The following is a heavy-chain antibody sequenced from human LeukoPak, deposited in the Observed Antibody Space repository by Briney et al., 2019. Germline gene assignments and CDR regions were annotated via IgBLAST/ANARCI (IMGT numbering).Heavy chain of an antibody. Sequence: PSETLSLTCTVSGGSISSYYWSWIRQPPGKGLEWIGYIYYSGSTNYNPSLKSRVTISVDTSKNQFSLKLSSVTAADTAVYYCAAAAAGTSYFYYYYMDVWGKGTTVTVSS. J-gene: IGHJ6*03. V-gene: IGHV4-59*01. CDR1: GGSISSYY. D-gene: IGHD6-13*01. CDR3: AAAAAGTSYFYYYYMDV. CDR2: IYYSGST.